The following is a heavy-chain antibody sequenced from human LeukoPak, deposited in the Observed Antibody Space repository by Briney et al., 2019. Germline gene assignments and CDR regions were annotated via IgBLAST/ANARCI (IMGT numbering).Heavy chain of an antibody. V-gene: IGHV3-21*01. Sequence: PGESLRLSCITSGFTFSTHTMNWLRQAPGKGLEWVSSISGRVDSEFYADSVKGRFIISRDTAKNSLYLQMNSLRAEDTAVYYCAREVLRFLEWPRGSFDYWGQGTLVTVSS. D-gene: IGHD3-3*01. CDR1: GFTFSTHT. J-gene: IGHJ4*02. CDR3: AREVLRFLEWPRGSFDY. CDR2: ISGRVDSE.